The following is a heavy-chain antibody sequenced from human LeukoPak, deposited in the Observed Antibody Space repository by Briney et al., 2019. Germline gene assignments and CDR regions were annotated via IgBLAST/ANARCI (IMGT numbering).Heavy chain of an antibody. Sequence: SQTLSLTCTVSGGSISSGGYYWSWIRQHPGKGLEWIGYIYYSGSIYYNPSLKSRITILVDTSKNQFSLKLSSVTAADTAVYYCARESVDIVAMTYKFFDYWGQGTLVTVSS. D-gene: IGHD5-12*01. J-gene: IGHJ4*02. CDR2: IYYSGSI. V-gene: IGHV4-30-4*08. CDR1: GGSISSGGYY. CDR3: ARESVDIVAMTYKFFDY.